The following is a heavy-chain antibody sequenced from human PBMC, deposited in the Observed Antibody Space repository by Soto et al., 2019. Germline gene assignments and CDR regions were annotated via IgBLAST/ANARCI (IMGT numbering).Heavy chain of an antibody. J-gene: IGHJ4*02. D-gene: IGHD2-2*02. CDR2: ISNDGSDK. V-gene: IGHV3-30-3*01. Sequence: EVSPRLSCAASGFTFSSYAMHWFRQAPGKGLERVAAISNDGSDKYYADSVKGRFTISRDNSKNTLYLQMNSLRAEAAAAYSWARAQGYRVESQLQYWGSFASWVQGIL. CDR1: GFTFSSYA. CDR3: ARAQGYRVESQLQYWGSFAS.